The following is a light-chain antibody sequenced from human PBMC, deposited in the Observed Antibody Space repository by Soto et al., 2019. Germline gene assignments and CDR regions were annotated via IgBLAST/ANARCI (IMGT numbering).Light chain of an antibody. J-gene: IGLJ1*01. CDR2: EVS. Sequence: QSVLTQPASVSGSLGQSITTSCTGTSSDVGGYNYVSWYQQQPGKAPKLMISEVSNRPSGISNRFSGSKSGNTASLIISGLQAEDEADYYCCSFTSSTTYVFGTGTKVTVL. CDR3: CSFTSSTTYV. V-gene: IGLV2-14*01. CDR1: SSDVGGYNY.